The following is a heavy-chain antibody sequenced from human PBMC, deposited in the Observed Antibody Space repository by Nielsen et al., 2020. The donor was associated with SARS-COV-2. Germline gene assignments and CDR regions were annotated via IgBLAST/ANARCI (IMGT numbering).Heavy chain of an antibody. J-gene: IGHJ6*02. CDR2: IDPTDSFT. CDR3: SRMSSSWHFYGMDV. D-gene: IGHD6-13*01. Sequence: GESLKISCKDSGHSFTSYWIGWVRQMPGKGLEWMGRIDPTDSFTQYSPSFKGHVTISADKTRSIAYLQWSSLEASDSGIYYCSRMSSSWHFYGMDVWGQGTTVSV. V-gene: IGHV5-10-1*01. CDR1: GHSFTSYW.